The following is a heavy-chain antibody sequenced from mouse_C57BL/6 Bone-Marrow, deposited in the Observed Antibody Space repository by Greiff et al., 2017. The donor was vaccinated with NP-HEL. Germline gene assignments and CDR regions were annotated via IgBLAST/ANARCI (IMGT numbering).Heavy chain of an antibody. Sequence: EVKLVESGGGLVQPGASLRLSCAASGFTFTDYYMSWVRQPPGKAPEWLALIRNKANGYTTEYTASVKGRFTISRANTQNILYLQMNTLRAEDSATYYGVKAVHGSSTEDYAMDYWGQGTSVTVSS. V-gene: IGHV7-4*01. D-gene: IGHD1-1*01. CDR1: GFTFTDYY. CDR2: IRNKANGYTT. J-gene: IGHJ4*01. CDR3: VKAVHGSSTEDYAMDY.